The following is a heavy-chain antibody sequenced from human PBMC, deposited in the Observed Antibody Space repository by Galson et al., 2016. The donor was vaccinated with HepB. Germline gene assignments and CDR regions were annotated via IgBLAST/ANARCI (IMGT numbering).Heavy chain of an antibody. J-gene: IGHJ4*02. CDR2: IWYDGSNK. CDR3: ASEAPILAPTLDY. Sequence: SLRLSCAASGFTFSRNGMHWARQAPGKGLEWVAVIWYDGSNKYHADSVKGRFTISRDNSKNTLYLQMNSLRAEDTAVYHCASEAPILAPTLDYWGQGTLVTVSS. CDR1: GFTFSRNG. V-gene: IGHV3-33*01. D-gene: IGHD2/OR15-2a*01.